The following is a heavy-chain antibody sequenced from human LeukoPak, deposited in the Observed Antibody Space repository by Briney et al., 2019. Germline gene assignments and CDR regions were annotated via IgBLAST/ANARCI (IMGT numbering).Heavy chain of an antibody. J-gene: IGHJ4*02. CDR2: INPNSGGT. D-gene: IGHD6-19*01. CDR3: ARDLVILYNTGSTPDY. CDR1: GYTFTGYY. Sequence: ASVKVSCKASGYTFTGYYIHWVRQAPGQGLGWMGWINPNSGGTNYSQKFQGRVTMTRDTSISTAYMQLSRLTSDDTAVYYCARDLVILYNTGSTPDYWGQGTLVTVSS. V-gene: IGHV1-2*02.